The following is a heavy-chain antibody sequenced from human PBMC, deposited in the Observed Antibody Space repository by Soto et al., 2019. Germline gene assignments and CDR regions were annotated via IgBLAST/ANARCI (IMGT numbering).Heavy chain of an antibody. CDR2: ISYDGSNK. J-gene: IGHJ4*02. CDR3: AKDPTGTTRGYFDY. V-gene: IGHV3-30-3*01. CDR1: GFTFSSYA. D-gene: IGHD1-1*01. Sequence: PGGSLRLSCAASGFTFSSYAMHWVRQAPGKGLEWVAVISYDGSNKYYADSVKGRFTISRDNSKSTLYLQMNSLGAEDTAVYYCAKDPTGTTRGYFDYWGQGTLVTVSS.